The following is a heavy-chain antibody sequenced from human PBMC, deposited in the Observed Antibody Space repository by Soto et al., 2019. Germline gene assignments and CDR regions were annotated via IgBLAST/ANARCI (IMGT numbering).Heavy chain of an antibody. CDR2: IGSRSSHI. V-gene: IGHV3-21*01. J-gene: IGHJ6*02. D-gene: IGHD2-8*01. CDR3: ARERYCTNGVCLTYGMDV. Sequence: PGGSLRLSCAASGFNLSNYRMNWVRQAPGKGLEWVSSIGSRSSHIYFVDSVRGRFTISRDSAKNSLYLQMNSLRAEDTAVYYCARERYCTNGVCLTYGMDVWGQGTTVTVSS. CDR1: GFNLSNYR.